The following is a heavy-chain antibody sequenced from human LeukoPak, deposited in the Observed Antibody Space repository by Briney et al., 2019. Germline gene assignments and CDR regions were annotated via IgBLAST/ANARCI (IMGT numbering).Heavy chain of an antibody. D-gene: IGHD2-15*01. CDR1: GGSISSSSYY. V-gene: IGHV4-39*07. CDR2: INHSGST. CDR3: ARGWTYYYYYMDV. J-gene: IGHJ6*03. Sequence: SETLSLTCTVSGGSISSSSYYWGWIRQPPGKGLEWIGEINHSGSTNHNPSLKSRVTISVDTSKNQFSLKLSSVTAADTAVYYCARGWTYYYYYMDVWGKGTTVTVSS.